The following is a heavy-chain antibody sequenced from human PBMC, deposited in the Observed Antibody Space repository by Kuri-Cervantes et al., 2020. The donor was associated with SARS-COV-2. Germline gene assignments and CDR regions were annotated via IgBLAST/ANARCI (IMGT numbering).Heavy chain of an antibody. D-gene: IGHD4-17*01. Sequence: ASVKVSCKTSGYTFTSFGTTWVRQAPGQGLEWMGWISAYNGNTNYAQKLQGRVTITADKSTSTAYMELSSLRSEDTAVYYCARDTGYGADYSDYWGQGTLVTVSS. V-gene: IGHV1-18*01. J-gene: IGHJ4*02. CDR1: GYTFTSFG. CDR3: ARDTGYGADYSDY. CDR2: ISAYNGNT.